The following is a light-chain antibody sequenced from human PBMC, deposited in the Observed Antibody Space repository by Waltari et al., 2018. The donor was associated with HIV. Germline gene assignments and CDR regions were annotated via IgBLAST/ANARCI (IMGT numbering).Light chain of an antibody. CDR3: CSHAGNFIFA. V-gene: IGLV2-11*01. J-gene: IGLJ1*01. CDR1: SRYVDTS. CDR2: DVY. Sequence: QSALTQPHSVSGSPGQSLTIFCAGTSRYVDTSVSWYQQHPGKAPQVIIYDVYNRPSGVPDLFSGSKSGNTAFLTISGLQAEDEAEYHCCSHAGNFIFAFGTGTKVTVL.